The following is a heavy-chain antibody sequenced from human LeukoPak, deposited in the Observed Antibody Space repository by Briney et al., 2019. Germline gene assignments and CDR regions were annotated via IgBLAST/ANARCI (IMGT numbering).Heavy chain of an antibody. J-gene: IGHJ4*02. CDR3: VSQEVVPH. D-gene: IGHD2-15*01. V-gene: IGHV3-7*01. CDR2: VKEDGTTK. CDR1: GFSFTNYW. Sequence: PGGSLRLSCAASGFSFTNYWMSWVRQAPGKGLEWVANVKEDGTTKQYMDSVKGRLTISRDNAKNSLYLQMDSLRAEDTAVYYCVSQEVVPHWGQGTLVSVSS.